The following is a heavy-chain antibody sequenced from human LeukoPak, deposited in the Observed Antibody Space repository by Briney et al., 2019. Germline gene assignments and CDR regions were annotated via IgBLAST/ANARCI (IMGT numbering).Heavy chain of an antibody. CDR3: ARDELAYYDSSGYWDS. V-gene: IGHV1-69*13. CDR2: IIPIFGTA. Sequence: SVKVSCKASGGTFSSYAISWVRQAPGQGLEWMGGIIPIFGTANYAQKFQGRVTITADESTSTAYMELSSLRSEDTAAYYCARDELAYYDSSGYWDSWGREPWSPSPQ. J-gene: IGHJ4*02. CDR1: GGTFSSYA. D-gene: IGHD3-22*01.